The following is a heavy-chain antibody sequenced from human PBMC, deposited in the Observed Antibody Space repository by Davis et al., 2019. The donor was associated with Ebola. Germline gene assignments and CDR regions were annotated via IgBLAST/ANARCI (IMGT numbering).Heavy chain of an antibody. CDR2: ISSSGSTI. CDR1: GFTFSSYS. V-gene: IGHV3-11*01. CDR3: AKGHQDYGMDV. Sequence: GESLKISCAASGFTFSSYSMSWIRQAPGKGLEWVSYISSSGSTIYYADSVKGRFTISRDNSKNSLYLQMNSLRTEDTALYYCAKGHQDYGMDVWGQGTTVTVSS. J-gene: IGHJ6*02.